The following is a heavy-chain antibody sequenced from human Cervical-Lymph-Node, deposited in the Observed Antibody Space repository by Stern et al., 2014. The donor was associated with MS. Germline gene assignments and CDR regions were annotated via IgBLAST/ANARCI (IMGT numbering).Heavy chain of an antibody. CDR2: ISDNASKT. CDR1: GFTFSNYA. D-gene: IGHD6-19*01. V-gene: IGHV3-30-3*01. CDR3: ARVVAVAGTSFDY. Sequence: QLVESGGGVVQPGRSLRLSCAASGFTFSNYAMHWVRQAPGKGLEWVTLISDNASKTFYADSVKGRFTISRDNSRNTLFLQMNSLRAEDTAVYYCARVVAVAGTSFDYWGQGTLVTVSS. J-gene: IGHJ4*02.